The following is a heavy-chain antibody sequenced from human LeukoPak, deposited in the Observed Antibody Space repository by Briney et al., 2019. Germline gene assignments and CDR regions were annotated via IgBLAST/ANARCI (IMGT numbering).Heavy chain of an antibody. Sequence: PGGSLRLSCAASGFTFSTYALSWVRQAPGKGLEWVSAISANGDTTYYADSVRGRSTISRDNSKNTLYLHMNSLRAEDTAVYYCANWQSGSRVFFDYWGQGTLVTVSS. J-gene: IGHJ4*02. CDR1: GFTFSTYA. CDR3: ANWQSGSRVFFDY. D-gene: IGHD1-26*01. V-gene: IGHV3-23*01. CDR2: ISANGDTT.